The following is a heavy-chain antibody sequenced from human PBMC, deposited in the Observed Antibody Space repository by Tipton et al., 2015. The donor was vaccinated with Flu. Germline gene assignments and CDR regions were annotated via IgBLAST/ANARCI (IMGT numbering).Heavy chain of an antibody. D-gene: IGHD5-24*01. Sequence: TLSLTCTVSGGSISSGNYFWNWIRQPAGKGLEWIGRIHTSGTTYYKPSLKSRVTISLDTSKNHFSLRLTSVTAADAALYFCARAESNLWAGHYYGLDVWGQGTTVTVSS. V-gene: IGHV4-61*02. CDR3: ARAESNLWAGHYYGLDV. CDR2: IHTSGTT. J-gene: IGHJ6*02. CDR1: GGSISSGNYF.